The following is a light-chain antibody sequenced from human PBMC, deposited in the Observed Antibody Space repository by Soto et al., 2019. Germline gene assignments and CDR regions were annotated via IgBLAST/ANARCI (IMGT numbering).Light chain of an antibody. CDR2: AAS. Sequence: DIQMTQSPSSLSASVGDRGTVTFRASQSISSYLNWYQQKPGKAPKLLYAASTLQSGVPSRFSGSGSGTEFTLTINSLQPDDFATYFCQQYNSYSRTFGQGTKVDIK. V-gene: IGKV1-16*01. J-gene: IGKJ1*01. CDR3: QQYNSYSRT. CDR1: QSISSY.